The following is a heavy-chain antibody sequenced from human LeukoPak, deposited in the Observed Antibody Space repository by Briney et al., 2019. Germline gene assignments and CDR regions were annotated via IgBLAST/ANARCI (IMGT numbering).Heavy chain of an antibody. CDR3: ARAVLGYQLLWDY. D-gene: IGHD2-2*01. Sequence: GGSLRLSCAASGFTFSDYYMSWIRQAPGKGLEWVSYISSSGSTIYYADSVKGRFTISRDNAKNSLYLQMNSLRAEDTSVYYCARAVLGYQLLWDYWGQGTLVTVSS. CDR2: ISSSGSTI. J-gene: IGHJ4*02. V-gene: IGHV3-11*01. CDR1: GFTFSDYY.